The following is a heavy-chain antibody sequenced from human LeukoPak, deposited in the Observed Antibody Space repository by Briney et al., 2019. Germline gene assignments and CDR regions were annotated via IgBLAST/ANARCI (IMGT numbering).Heavy chain of an antibody. CDR1: GFTFDDYG. D-gene: IGHD6-19*01. J-gene: IGHJ4*02. Sequence: GGALRLSCAASGFTFDDYGMSWVRPTPGEGLELVSGINWNGGTTSYADSVKGRFTISRDNAKNSLYLQMNSLRAEDTALYYCARGYSSGWLFDYWGQGTLVTVSS. CDR3: ARGYSSGWLFDY. CDR2: INWNGGTT. V-gene: IGHV3-20*04.